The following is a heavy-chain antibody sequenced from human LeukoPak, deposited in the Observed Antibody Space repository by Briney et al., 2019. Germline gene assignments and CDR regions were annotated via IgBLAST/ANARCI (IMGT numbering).Heavy chain of an antibody. J-gene: IGHJ4*02. Sequence: GGSLRLSCAASGFTFSNYWIYWVRNVPGKGLVWVSRISPDGKDTSHADSVKGRFTISRDNAKNTLYLHMNSLRAEDTAVYYCATYNWEYEADYWGQGTLVTVSS. CDR1: GFTFSNYW. CDR3: ATYNWEYEADY. D-gene: IGHD1-20*01. V-gene: IGHV3-74*01. CDR2: ISPDGKDT.